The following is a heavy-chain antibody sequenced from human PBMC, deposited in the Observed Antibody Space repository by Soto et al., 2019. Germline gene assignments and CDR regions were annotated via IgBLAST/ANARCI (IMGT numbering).Heavy chain of an antibody. V-gene: IGHV3-23*01. Sequence: EVQLLESGGTLVQPGGSLRLSCAASGFTFSTYAMSWARQAPGKGLEWVSAISGHGISTYYADSVKGRFTISRDNSKNSLFLQMNSLRAEDTAIYYCASRITTFIWGQGTLVTVSS. CDR3: ASRITTFI. J-gene: IGHJ4*02. CDR2: ISGHGIST. CDR1: GFTFSTYA. D-gene: IGHD1-1*01.